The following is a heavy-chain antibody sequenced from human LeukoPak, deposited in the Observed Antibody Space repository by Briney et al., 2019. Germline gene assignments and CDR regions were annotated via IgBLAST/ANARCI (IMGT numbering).Heavy chain of an antibody. Sequence: PSETLSLTCTVSGGSVSSGSYYWSWIRQPPGKGLEWIGYIYYSGSTNYNPSLKSRVTISVDTSKNQFSLKLSSVTAADTAVYYCARDRNSSGVDYWGQGTLVTVSS. CDR3: ARDRNSSGVDY. D-gene: IGHD6-19*01. CDR2: IYYSGST. J-gene: IGHJ4*02. CDR1: GGSVSSGSYY. V-gene: IGHV4-61*01.